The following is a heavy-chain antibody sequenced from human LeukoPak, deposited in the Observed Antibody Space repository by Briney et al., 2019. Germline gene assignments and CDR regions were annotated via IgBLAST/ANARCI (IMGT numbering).Heavy chain of an antibody. Sequence: ASVKVSCKASGYTFTSYGISWVRQAPGQGLEWMGWISAYNGNTNYAQKFQGRVTMTRDTSTSTVYMELSSLRSDDTAVYYCARTAARRFDYWGQGTLVTVSS. CDR2: ISAYNGNT. J-gene: IGHJ4*02. D-gene: IGHD6-6*01. CDR1: GYTFTSYG. V-gene: IGHV1-18*01. CDR3: ARTAARRFDY.